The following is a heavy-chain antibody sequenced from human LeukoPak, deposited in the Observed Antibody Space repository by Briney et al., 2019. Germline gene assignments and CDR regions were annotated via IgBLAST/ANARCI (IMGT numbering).Heavy chain of an antibody. CDR2: IYYSGST. CDR1: GGSISSYY. D-gene: IGHD3-10*01. Sequence: SETLSLTCTVSGGSISSYYWSWIRQPPGKGLEWIGYIYYSGSTNYNPSLKSRVTISVDTSKNRFSLKLSSVTAADTAVYYCARGGDLLDAFDIWGQGTMVTVSS. J-gene: IGHJ3*02. V-gene: IGHV4-59*01. CDR3: ARGGDLLDAFDI.